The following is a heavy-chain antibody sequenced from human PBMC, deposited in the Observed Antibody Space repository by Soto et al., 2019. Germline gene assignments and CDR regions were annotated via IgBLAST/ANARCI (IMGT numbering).Heavy chain of an antibody. D-gene: IGHD5-12*01. CDR2: MSYSGSS. CDR3: AGHRAPSVYDPIPGCFDS. CDR1: GGSLSSSSSY. V-gene: IGHV4-39*01. Sequence: QLQLQESGPGLVKPSETLSLTCTVSGGSLSSSSSYWGWIRQPPGKGLEWIGSMSYSGSSYHSPSLKSRVTFSVDTSRGRFSLTLNSVTAADTAVYYCAGHRAPSVYDPIPGCFDSWGQGILVTASS. J-gene: IGHJ4*02.